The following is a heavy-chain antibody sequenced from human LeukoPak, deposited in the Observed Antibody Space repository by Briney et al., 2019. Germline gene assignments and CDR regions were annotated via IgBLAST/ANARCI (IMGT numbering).Heavy chain of an antibody. CDR2: INHSGST. CDR1: GGSFSGYY. V-gene: IGHV4-34*01. CDR3: ARHYPRYCSGGSCRGWFDP. Sequence: KPSETLSLTCAVYGGSFSGYYWSWIRQPPGKGLEWIGEINHSGSTNYNPSLKSRVTISVDTSKNQFSLKLSSVTAADTAVYYCARHYPRYCSGGSCRGWFDPWGQGTLVTVSS. D-gene: IGHD2-15*01. J-gene: IGHJ5*02.